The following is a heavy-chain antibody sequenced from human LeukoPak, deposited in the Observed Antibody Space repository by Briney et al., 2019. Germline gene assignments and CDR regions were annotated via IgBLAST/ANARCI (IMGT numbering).Heavy chain of an antibody. CDR1: GYTFTGYY. D-gene: IGHD5-24*01. CDR3: ARVSRWLQFGSLDY. CDR2: INPNSGGT. J-gene: IGHJ4*02. V-gene: IGHV1-2*02. Sequence: ASVKVSCKASGYTFTGYYMHWVRQAPGQGLEWMGWINPNSGGTNYAQKFQGRVTMTRDTSISTAYMELSRLRSDGTAVYYCARVSRWLQFGSLDYWGQGTLVTVSS.